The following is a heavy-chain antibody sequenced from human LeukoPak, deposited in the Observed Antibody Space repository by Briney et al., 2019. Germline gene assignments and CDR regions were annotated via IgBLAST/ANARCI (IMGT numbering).Heavy chain of an antibody. CDR3: AREGGDPRWLDP. CDR2: INPNSGGT. Sequence: LVASVKVSCKASGYTFTGYYMHWVRQAPGQGLEWMGWINPNSGGTNYAQKFQGRVTMTRDTSISTAYMELSRLRSDDTAVYSCAREGGDPRWLDPWGQGTLVTVSS. CDR1: GYTFTGYY. V-gene: IGHV1-2*03. J-gene: IGHJ5*02. D-gene: IGHD6-25*01.